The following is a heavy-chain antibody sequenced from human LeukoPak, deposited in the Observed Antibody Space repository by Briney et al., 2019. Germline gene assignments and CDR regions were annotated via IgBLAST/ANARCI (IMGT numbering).Heavy chain of an antibody. Sequence: ASVKVSCKASGYTFTGYYMHWVRQAPGQGLEWMGWISAYNGNTNYAQKLQGRVTMTTDTSTSTAYMELRSLRSDDTAVYYCARGGAGDDAFDIWGQGTMVTVSS. J-gene: IGHJ3*02. V-gene: IGHV1-18*04. CDR3: ARGGAGDDAFDI. CDR2: ISAYNGNT. D-gene: IGHD1-26*01. CDR1: GYTFTGYY.